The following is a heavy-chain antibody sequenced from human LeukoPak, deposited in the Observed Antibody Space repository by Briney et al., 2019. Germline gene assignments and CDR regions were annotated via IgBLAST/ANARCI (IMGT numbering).Heavy chain of an antibody. D-gene: IGHD7-27*01. CDR3: ARVGVLGYMDV. J-gene: IGHJ6*03. V-gene: IGHV3-23*01. Sequence: GGSLRLSCAASGFTFSSYAMSWVRQAPGKGLEWASAISGSGGSTYYADSVKGRFTISRDNAKNSLYLQMNSLRAEDTALYYCARVGVLGYMDVWGKGTTVTVSS. CDR1: GFTFSSYA. CDR2: ISGSGGST.